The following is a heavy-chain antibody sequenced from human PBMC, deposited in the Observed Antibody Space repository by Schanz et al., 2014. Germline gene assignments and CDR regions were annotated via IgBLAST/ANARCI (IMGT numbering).Heavy chain of an antibody. D-gene: IGHD4-17*01. CDR1: GFSFSDYG. CDR2: ISSDGNHE. V-gene: IGHV3-30*03. J-gene: IGHJ4*02. Sequence: QVQLVESGGSVVQPGRSLRLSCAGSGFSFSDYGMHWVRQAPGRGLEWVAVISSDGNHEFYADSVKGRFTISRDNAKNTLYLQLNSLRAEDTAVYYCARVPRRVTTRGGGSRYYFDYWGQGTLVTVSS. CDR3: ARVPRRVTTRGGGSRYYFDY.